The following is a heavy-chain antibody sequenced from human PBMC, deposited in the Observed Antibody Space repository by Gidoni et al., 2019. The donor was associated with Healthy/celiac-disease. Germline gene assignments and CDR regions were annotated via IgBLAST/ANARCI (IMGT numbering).Heavy chain of an antibody. V-gene: IGHV1-46*03. J-gene: IGHJ6*04. D-gene: IGHD6-19*01. CDR1: GYTFTSSY. Sequence: QVQLVQSGAEVKKPGASVKVSCKASGYTFTSSYMHWVRQAPGQGLEWMGIINPSGGSTSYAQKFQGRVTMTRDTSTSTVYMELSSLRSEDTAVYYCARDKLDLGSSGTFYYYGMDVWGKGTTVTVSS. CDR3: ARDKLDLGSSGTFYYYGMDV. CDR2: INPSGGST.